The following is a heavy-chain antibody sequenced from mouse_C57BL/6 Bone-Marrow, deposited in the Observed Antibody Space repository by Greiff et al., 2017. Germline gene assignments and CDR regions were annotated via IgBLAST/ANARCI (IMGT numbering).Heavy chain of an antibody. CDR1: GFTFSSYG. V-gene: IGHV5-6*01. Sequence: EVQGVESGGDLVKPGGPLKLSCAASGFTFSSYGMSWVRQTPDKRLEWVATISSGGSYTYYPDSVKGRFTISRDNAKNTLYLQMSSLKSEDTAMYYCARGPTVEKAYWGQGTLVTVSA. CDR2: ISSGGSYT. CDR3: ARGPTVEKAY. J-gene: IGHJ3*01. D-gene: IGHD1-1*01.